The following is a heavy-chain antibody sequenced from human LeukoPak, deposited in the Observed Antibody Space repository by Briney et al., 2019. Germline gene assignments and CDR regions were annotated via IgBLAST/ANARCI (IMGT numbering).Heavy chain of an antibody. J-gene: IGHJ4*02. CDR3: VKEGHLERPGYFDY. CDR2: ISGNGGSI. CDR1: GFTFSDYA. Sequence: GGSLRLSCSVSGFTFSDYAMHWVRQAPGKGLEYVSVISGNGGSIYYADSVKGRFIISRDNSKNTVHLQMNSLRAEDTAMYYCVKEGHLERPGYFDYWGQGTLVTVSS. D-gene: IGHD1-1*01. V-gene: IGHV3-64D*06.